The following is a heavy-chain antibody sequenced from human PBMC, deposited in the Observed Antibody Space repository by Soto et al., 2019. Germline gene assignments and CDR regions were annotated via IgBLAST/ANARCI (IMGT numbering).Heavy chain of an antibody. Sequence: PSETLSLACTVSGGSISRGAYYWSWIRQHPGKGLEWIGYIYYSGSTYYNPSLKSRVTISVDTSKNQFPLKLSSVTAADTAVYYCAKYRINWFDPWGQGTLVTVSS. J-gene: IGHJ5*02. CDR3: AKYRINWFDP. CDR2: IYYSGST. D-gene: IGHD2-2*01. V-gene: IGHV4-31*03. CDR1: GGSISRGAYY.